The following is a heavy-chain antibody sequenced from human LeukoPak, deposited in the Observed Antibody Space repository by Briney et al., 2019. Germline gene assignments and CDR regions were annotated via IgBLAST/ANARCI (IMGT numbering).Heavy chain of an antibody. CDR3: ARRAGAYSHPYDY. V-gene: IGHV3-53*01. J-gene: IGHJ4*02. CDR2: IFSST. CDR1: GFTVRSNS. D-gene: IGHD4/OR15-4a*01. Sequence: GGSLRLSFTVPGFTVRSNSMRWVRRARGKGLGWVSFIFSSTHYSDSVQGRFPISRDNSKNTLYLQMNSLRAEDTAVYYCARRAGAYSHPYDYWGQGTLVTVSS.